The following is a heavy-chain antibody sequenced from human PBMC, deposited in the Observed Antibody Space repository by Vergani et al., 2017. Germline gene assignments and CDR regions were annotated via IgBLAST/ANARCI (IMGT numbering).Heavy chain of an antibody. CDR1: GFTFSSYA. J-gene: IGHJ4*02. CDR3: ARDQYYDFWSGYTEAYYFDY. V-gene: IGHV3-30-3*01. CDR2: ISYDGSNK. D-gene: IGHD3-3*01. Sequence: QVQLVESGGGVVQPGRSLRLSCAASGFTFSSYAMHWVRQAPGKGLEWVAVISYDGSNKYYADSVKGRFTISRDNSKNTLYLQMNSLRAEDTAVYYCARDQYYDFWSGYTEAYYFDYWGQGTLVTVSS.